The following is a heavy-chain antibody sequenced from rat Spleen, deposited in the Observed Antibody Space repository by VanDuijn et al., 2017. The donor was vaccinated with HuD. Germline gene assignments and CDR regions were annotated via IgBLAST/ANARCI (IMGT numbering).Heavy chain of an antibody. CDR2: ISSGGST. CDR3: AKESYIGMTNWFAH. D-gene: IGHD1-7*01. J-gene: IGHJ3*01. V-gene: IGHV2-6*01. CDR1: GFSLTSYT. Sequence: QVQLKESGPGLVQPSQTLSLTCTVSGFSLTSYTVSWVRQPPGKGLEWIAAISSGGSTYYNSALKSRLSISRDTSKSQVFVEMSSLQTEDTATYYCAKESYIGMTNWFAHWGQGTLVTVSS.